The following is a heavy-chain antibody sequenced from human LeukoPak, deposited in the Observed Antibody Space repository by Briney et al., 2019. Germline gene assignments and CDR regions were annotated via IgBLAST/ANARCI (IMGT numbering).Heavy chain of an antibody. J-gene: IGHJ4*02. CDR2: MNPNSGNT. CDR3: ARKFLGSRGYYFDY. Sequence: ASVKVSCKASGYTLNSYGITWVRQAPGQGLEWMGWMNPNSGNTGYAQKFQGRVTMTRNTSRSIAYMELSSLRSEDMAVYYCARKFLGSRGYYFDYWGQGTLVTVSS. V-gene: IGHV1-8*01. CDR1: GYTLNSYG. D-gene: IGHD3-10*01.